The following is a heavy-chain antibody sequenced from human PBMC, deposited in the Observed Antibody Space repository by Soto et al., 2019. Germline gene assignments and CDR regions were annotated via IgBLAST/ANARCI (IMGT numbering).Heavy chain of an antibody. D-gene: IGHD1-26*01. Sequence: QVQLVQSGAEVKKPGSSVKVSCKASGGVFRNYAINWVRQAPGQGLEWMGGIIPVFGTADYPQKFQGRVTITADESTTTAYMEPTSLKTEDTAVYFCARDRWGSYSFDSWGQGTLVTVAS. CDR1: GGVFRNYA. V-gene: IGHV1-69*01. CDR2: IIPVFGTA. CDR3: ARDRWGSYSFDS. J-gene: IGHJ5*01.